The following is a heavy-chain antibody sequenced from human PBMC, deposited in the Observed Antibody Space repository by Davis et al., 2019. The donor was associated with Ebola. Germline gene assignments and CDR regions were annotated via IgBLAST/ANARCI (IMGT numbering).Heavy chain of an antibody. CDR1: GGTFSSYA. J-gene: IGHJ4*02. CDR3: ARAGSSLVRGVIVYFDY. Sequence: SVKVSCKASGGTFSSYAISWVRQAPGQGLEWMGGIIPIFGTANYAQKFQGRVTITADESTSTAYMELSSLRSEDTAVYYCARAGSSLVRGVIVYFDYWGQGTLVTVSS. D-gene: IGHD3-10*01. CDR2: IIPIFGTA. V-gene: IGHV1-69*13.